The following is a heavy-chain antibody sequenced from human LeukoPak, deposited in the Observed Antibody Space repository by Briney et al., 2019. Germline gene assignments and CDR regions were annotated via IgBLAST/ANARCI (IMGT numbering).Heavy chain of an antibody. CDR3: VRTPPNWGFDY. J-gene: IGHJ4*02. CDR1: GYTFTSHD. D-gene: IGHD7-27*01. Sequence: ASVKVSCKASGYTFTSHDINWVRQATGQGLEWMGWMSPNSGDTGYAQKFQGRVTMTSDSSISTAYMELSSLRSGDTAIYYCVRTPPNWGFDYWGQGTLVTVSS. V-gene: IGHV1-8*01. CDR2: MSPNSGDT.